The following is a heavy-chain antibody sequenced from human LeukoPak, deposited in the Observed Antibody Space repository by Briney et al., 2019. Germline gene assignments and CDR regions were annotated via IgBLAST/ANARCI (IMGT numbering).Heavy chain of an antibody. J-gene: IGHJ4*02. D-gene: IGHD6-19*01. V-gene: IGHV3-33*01. CDR3: ARDPQQWLVSHFDS. Sequence: GRSLRLSCAASGFTFSSYGMHWVRQAPGKGLEWVAVIWYDGSNKYYGDSVKGRFTISRDNSKNRLYLHMNSLRAEDTAIYYCARDPQQWLVSHFDSWGQGTLVTVSS. CDR1: GFTFSSYG. CDR2: IWYDGSNK.